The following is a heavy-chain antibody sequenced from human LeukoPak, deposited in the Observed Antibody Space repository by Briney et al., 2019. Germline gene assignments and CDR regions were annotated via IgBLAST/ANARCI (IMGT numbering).Heavy chain of an antibody. CDR1: GYTFTGYY. D-gene: IGHD1-26*01. CDR3: ARSHVGWVGYYYYYMDV. CDR2: INPNSGGT. J-gene: IGHJ6*03. Sequence: ASVKVSCKASGYTFTGYYIHWVRQAPGQGLEWMGGINPNSGGTNYAQKFQGRVTMTRDTSISTAYMELSRLRSDDTAVYYCARSHVGWVGYYYYYMDVWGKGTTVTVSS. V-gene: IGHV1-2*02.